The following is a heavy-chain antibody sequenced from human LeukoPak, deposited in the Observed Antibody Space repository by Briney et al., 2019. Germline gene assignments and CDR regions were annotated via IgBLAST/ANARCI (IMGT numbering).Heavy chain of an antibody. CDR3: ARDHINYYGSGSYYKSPTYYFDY. CDR2: ISGSGGST. Sequence: GGSLRLSCAASGFTFSSYAMSWVRQAPGKGLEWVSAISGSGGSTYYADSVKGRFTISRDNSKNTLYLQIHNLRAEDTAVYYCARDHINYYGSGSYYKSPTYYFDYWGQGTLVTVSS. CDR1: GFTFSSYA. V-gene: IGHV3-23*01. J-gene: IGHJ4*02. D-gene: IGHD3-10*01.